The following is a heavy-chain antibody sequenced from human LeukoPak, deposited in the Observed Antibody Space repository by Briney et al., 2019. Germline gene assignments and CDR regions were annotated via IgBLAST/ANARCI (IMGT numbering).Heavy chain of an antibody. CDR3: ARDRVVVPAAYYYYYGMDV. J-gene: IGHJ6*02. CDR2: ISYDGSNK. D-gene: IGHD2-2*01. V-gene: IGHV3-30-3*01. Sequence: GGSLRLSCAASGFTFSSYAMHWVRQAPGKGLEWVAVISYDGSNKYYADSVKGRFTISRDNSKNTLYLQMNSLRAEDTAVYYCARDRVVVPAAYYYYYGMDVWGQGTTVTVS. CDR1: GFTFSSYA.